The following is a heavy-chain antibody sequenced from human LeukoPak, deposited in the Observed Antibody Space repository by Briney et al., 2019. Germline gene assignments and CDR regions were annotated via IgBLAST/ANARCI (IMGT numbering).Heavy chain of an antibody. CDR2: ISGSGGST. CDR3: AKRPAGVVIVYYFDY. V-gene: IGHV3-23*01. CDR1: GFTFSSYA. Sequence: GGSLRLSCAASGFTFSSYAMSWVRPAPGKGLEWVSAISGSGGSTYYADSVKGRITISRDNTKNTLYLQMNSLRAEDTAVYYCAKRPAGVVIVYYFDYWGQETLVTVSS. D-gene: IGHD3-3*01. J-gene: IGHJ4*02.